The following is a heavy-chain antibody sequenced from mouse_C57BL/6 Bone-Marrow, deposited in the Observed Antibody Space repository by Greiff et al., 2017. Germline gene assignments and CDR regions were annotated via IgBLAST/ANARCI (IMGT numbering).Heavy chain of an antibody. Sequence: EVQLVESGGDLVKPGGSLKLSCAASGFTFSSYGMSWVRQTPDKRLEWVATISSGGSYTYYPDSVKERFTISRDNAKNTLYLQMSSLKSEDTAMYYCARRGLLRSLYYFDYWGQGTTLTVSS. V-gene: IGHV5-6*01. D-gene: IGHD1-1*01. J-gene: IGHJ2*01. CDR3: ARRGLLRSLYYFDY. CDR1: GFTFSSYG. CDR2: ISSGGSYT.